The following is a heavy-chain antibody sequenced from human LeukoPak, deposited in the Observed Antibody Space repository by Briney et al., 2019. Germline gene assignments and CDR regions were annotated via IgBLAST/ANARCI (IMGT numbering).Heavy chain of an antibody. Sequence: PGGSLRLSCVASGVAIRNSWMSWVRQAPGKGLEWVANIHPDGSVQNYVDSVKGRFTISRDNAKNSLYLQINNLRAEDTAVYYCARDSNSYGYPIDFDYWGQGTLVTVSS. CDR3: ARDSNSYGYPIDFDY. CDR1: GVAIRNSW. J-gene: IGHJ4*02. CDR2: IHPDGSVQ. D-gene: IGHD5-18*01. V-gene: IGHV3-7*01.